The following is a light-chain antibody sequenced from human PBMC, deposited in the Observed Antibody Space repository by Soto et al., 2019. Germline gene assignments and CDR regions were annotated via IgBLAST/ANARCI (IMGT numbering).Light chain of an antibody. V-gene: IGKV3-11*01. CDR3: QQRSNWPSLT. CDR1: QSVGSY. CDR2: DAS. J-gene: IGKJ4*01. Sequence: EVVLRNSVAALSLNPEERATLSCRASQSVGSYLAWYQHKPCQAPRLLISDASNRATGIPARFSGSGSETDFTITISSLEPEDSAVYYCQQRSNWPSLTFGGVTKVDI.